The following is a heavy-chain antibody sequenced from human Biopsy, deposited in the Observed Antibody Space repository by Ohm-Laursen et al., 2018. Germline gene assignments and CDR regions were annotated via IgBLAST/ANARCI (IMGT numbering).Heavy chain of an antibody. CDR2: IFYSANT. D-gene: IGHD5-12*01. V-gene: IGHV4-31*03. CDR3: ARLGSGDYFPTFFDF. CDR1: RGSINGGRYC. J-gene: IGHJ4*02. Sequence: TLSLTCTVSRGSINGGRYCWNWIRHHPGKGLEWIGNIFYSANTYYNPSLKSRVTISVDTSKNQFSLKLSSVTAADTAVYYCARLGSGDYFPTFFDFWGQGALVTVSS.